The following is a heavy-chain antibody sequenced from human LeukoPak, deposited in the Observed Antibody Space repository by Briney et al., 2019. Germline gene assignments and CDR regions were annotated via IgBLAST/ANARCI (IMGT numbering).Heavy chain of an antibody. CDR2: INHSGST. J-gene: IGHJ6*03. D-gene: IGHD6-6*01. CDR1: GASFSGYY. V-gene: IGHV4-34*01. Sequence: SETLSLTCAVYGASFSGYYWSWIRQSPEKGLEWVGEINHSGSTNYNPSLKSRVTISVDTSKNQFSLKLSSVTAADTAVYYCARGRRDRGSTSLLLKYYYYNYMDVWGKGTPVTVSS. CDR3: ARGRRDRGSTSLLLKYYYYNYMDV.